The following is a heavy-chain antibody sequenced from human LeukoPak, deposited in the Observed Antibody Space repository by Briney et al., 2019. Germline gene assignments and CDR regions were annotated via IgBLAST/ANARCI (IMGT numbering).Heavy chain of an antibody. D-gene: IGHD3-10*01. Sequence: SETLSLTCSVSGGSISSYYWSWIRQPPGKGLEWIGYIYYSGSTNYNPSLKSRVTISVDTSKNQFSLKLSSVTAADTAVYYCARAPSSHYGSGSYLNFDYWGQGTLVTVSS. CDR2: IYYSGST. V-gene: IGHV4-59*01. CDR1: GGSISSYY. J-gene: IGHJ4*02. CDR3: ARAPSSHYGSGSYLNFDY.